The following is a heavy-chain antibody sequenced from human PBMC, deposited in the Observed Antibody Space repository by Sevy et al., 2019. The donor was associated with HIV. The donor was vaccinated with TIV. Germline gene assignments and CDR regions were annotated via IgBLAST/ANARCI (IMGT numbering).Heavy chain of an antibody. V-gene: IGHV3-11*01. CDR2: ISSSGSTI. J-gene: IGHJ6*03. CDR1: EFTFSDHY. CDR3: ARGADYYYYMDV. Sequence: GGSLRLSCAASEFTFSDHYMSWIRQAPGKGLEWVSYISSSGSTINYADSLKGRFTISRDNAKNSLYLQMNSLRAEDTAVYYCARGADYYYYMDVWGKGTTVTVSS.